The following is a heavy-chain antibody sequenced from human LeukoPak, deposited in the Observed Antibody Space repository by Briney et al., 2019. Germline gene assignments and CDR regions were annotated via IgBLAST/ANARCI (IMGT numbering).Heavy chain of an antibody. CDR3: AREASNTTYFDY. CDR1: GYTFTSYD. CDR2: MNPNSGNT. D-gene: IGHD1-14*01. Sequence: ASVKVSCKASGYTFTSYDINWVRQATGQGLEWMGWMNPNSGNTGYAQKFQGRVTITRNTSISTAYMELSSLRSEDTAVYYCAREASNTTYFDYWGQGTLVTVSS. V-gene: IGHV1-8*03. J-gene: IGHJ4*02.